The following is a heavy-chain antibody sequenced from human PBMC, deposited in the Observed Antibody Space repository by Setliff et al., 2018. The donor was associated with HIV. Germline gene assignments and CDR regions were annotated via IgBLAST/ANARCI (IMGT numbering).Heavy chain of an antibody. Sequence: SETLSLTCAVYGGSFSGYYWSWIRQPPGKGLEWIGEINHSGSTNYNPSLKSRVTMSVDTSKNQFSLKLSSVTAADTAVYYCARGGYYYYFGVDVWGQGTTVTVSS. V-gene: IGHV4-34*01. CDR1: GGSFSGYY. J-gene: IGHJ6*02. CDR3: ARGGYYYYFGVDV. CDR2: INHSGST.